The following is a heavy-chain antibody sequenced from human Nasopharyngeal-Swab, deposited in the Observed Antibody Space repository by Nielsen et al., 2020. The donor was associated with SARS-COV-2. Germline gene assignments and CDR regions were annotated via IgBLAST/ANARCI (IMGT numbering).Heavy chain of an antibody. CDR3: AKGRNRILVTGTLFDY. V-gene: IGHV3-23*01. J-gene: IGHJ4*02. CDR2: ISGSGDTT. Sequence: GGSLRLSCAASGFAYNNYAMNWVRQAPGKGLEWVSVISGSGDTTYYADSVKGRFTISRDNSKNTLYLQMNSLTAEDTAVYFCAKGRNRILVTGTLFDYWGQGTLVTASS. CDR1: GFAYNNYA. D-gene: IGHD6-19*01.